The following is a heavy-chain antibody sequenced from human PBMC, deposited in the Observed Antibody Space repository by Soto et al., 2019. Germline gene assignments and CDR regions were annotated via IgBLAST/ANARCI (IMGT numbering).Heavy chain of an antibody. Sequence: SVKVSCKASGFTFTSSAVQWVRQARGQRLEWIGWIVVGSGNTNYAQKFQERVTITRGMSTSTAYMELSSLRSEDTAVYYCAAAPDGDTSVDYWGQGTLVTVSS. J-gene: IGHJ4*02. D-gene: IGHD4-17*01. CDR1: GFTFTSSA. CDR3: AAAPDGDTSVDY. V-gene: IGHV1-58*01. CDR2: IVVGSGNT.